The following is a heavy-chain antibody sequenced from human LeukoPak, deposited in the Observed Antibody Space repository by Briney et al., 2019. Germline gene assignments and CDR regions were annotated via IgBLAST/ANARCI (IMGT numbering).Heavy chain of an antibody. CDR2: VHDSGGT. V-gene: IGHV4-59*01. J-gene: IGHJ4*02. D-gene: IGHD3-9*01. Sequence: SETLSLTCTVSGGSINKYYWSWIRQSPGKGLEWLGYVHDSGGTIYNPSLKSRVTISVGTSKTQFSLKVTSVTTADTAVYYCAKGRKDFDTNLGPFDSWGQGILVTVSS. CDR3: AKGRKDFDTNLGPFDS. CDR1: GGSINKYY.